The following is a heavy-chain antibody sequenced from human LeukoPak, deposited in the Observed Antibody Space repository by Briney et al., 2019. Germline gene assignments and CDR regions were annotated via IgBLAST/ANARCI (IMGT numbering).Heavy chain of an antibody. D-gene: IGHD3-3*01. Sequence: SQTLSLTCTVSGGSISSGDYYWSWIRQPPGKGLEWIGYIYYSGSTYYNPSLKSRVTISVDTSKNQFSLKLSSVTAADTAVYYCARDLPVWSGPPSGTAGVRWFDPWGQGTLVTVSS. CDR1: GGSISSGDYY. CDR3: ARDLPVWSGPPSGTAGVRWFDP. V-gene: IGHV4-30-4*01. CDR2: IYYSGST. J-gene: IGHJ5*02.